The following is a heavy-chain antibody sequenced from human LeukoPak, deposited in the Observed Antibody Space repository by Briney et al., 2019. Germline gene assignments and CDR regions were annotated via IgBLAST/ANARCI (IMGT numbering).Heavy chain of an antibody. D-gene: IGHD6-19*01. J-gene: IGHJ4*02. CDR3: ARGGEEQWLVPPLLSPMIDY. CDR2: IIPIFGTA. CDR1: GGTFSSYA. V-gene: IGHV1-69*05. Sequence: GASVKVSCKASGGTFSSYAISWVRQAPGQGLEWMGGIIPIFGTANYAQKFQGRVTMTRDMSTSTVYMELSSLRSEDTAVYYCARGGEEQWLVPPLLSPMIDYWGQGTLVTVSS.